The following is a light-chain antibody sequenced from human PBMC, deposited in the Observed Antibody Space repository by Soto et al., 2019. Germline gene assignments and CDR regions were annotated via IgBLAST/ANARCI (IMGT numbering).Light chain of an antibody. CDR2: SNN. CDR3: AAWDDSLNGPM. V-gene: IGLV1-44*01. Sequence: QSVLTQPPSASGTPGQRVTISCSGSSSNIGNNTVNWYQQLPGTAPKLLIYSNNQRPSGVPDRFSGSKSGTSASLAISGLQSEDEADYYCAAWDDSLNGPMFGGGTKVTVL. CDR1: SSNIGNNT. J-gene: IGLJ3*02.